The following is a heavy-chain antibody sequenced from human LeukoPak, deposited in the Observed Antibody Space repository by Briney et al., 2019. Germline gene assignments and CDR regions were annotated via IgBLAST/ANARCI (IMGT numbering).Heavy chain of an antibody. J-gene: IGHJ4*02. CDR3: ARGSGSYDFDY. D-gene: IGHD1-26*01. CDR2: IYYSGST. V-gene: IGHV4-59*08. Sequence: PSETLSLTCTVSGVSISSYYWSWIRQPPGKGLEWIGHIYYSGSTNYNPSLKSRVTISVDTSKNQFSLKLTSATAADTAVYYCARGSGSYDFDYWGQGTLVTVSS. CDR1: GVSISSYY.